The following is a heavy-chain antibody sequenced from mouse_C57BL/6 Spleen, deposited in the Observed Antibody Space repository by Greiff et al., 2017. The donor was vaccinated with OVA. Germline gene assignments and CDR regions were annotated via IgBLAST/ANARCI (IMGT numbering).Heavy chain of an antibody. CDR1: GYTFTSYW. CDR2: IDPSDSET. J-gene: IGHJ3*01. V-gene: IGHV1-52*01. D-gene: IGHD2-4*01. CDR3: SRWGYDYSFAY. Sequence: QVQLQQPGAELVRPGSSVKLSCKASGYTFTSYWMHWVKQRPKQGLEWIGNIDPSDSETHYNQKFKDQATLTVDKSYSTSYMHLSSLTSEASAVYYCSRWGYDYSFAYWGQGTLVTVSA.